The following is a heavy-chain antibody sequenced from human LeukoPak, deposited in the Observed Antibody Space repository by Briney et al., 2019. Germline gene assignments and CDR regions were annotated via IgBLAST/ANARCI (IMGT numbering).Heavy chain of an antibody. V-gene: IGHV3-30*04. Sequence: GRSLRLSCAASGFTFSSYAMHWVRQAPGKGLEWVAVISYDGSNKYYADSVKGRFTISRDNSENTLYLQMNSLRAEDTAVYYCARDQAAAGTRAFDIWGQGTMVTVSS. CDR1: GFTFSSYA. CDR2: ISYDGSNK. J-gene: IGHJ3*02. CDR3: ARDQAAAGTRAFDI. D-gene: IGHD6-13*01.